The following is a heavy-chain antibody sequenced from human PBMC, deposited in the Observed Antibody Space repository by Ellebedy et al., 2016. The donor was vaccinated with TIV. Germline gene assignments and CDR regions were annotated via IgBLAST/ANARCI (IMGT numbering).Heavy chain of an antibody. CDR2: IYTSGST. Sequence: SETLSLXCTVSGGSISSGDYYWSWIRQPAGKGLEWIGRIYTSGSTNYNPSLKSRVTMSVDTSKNQFSLKLSSVTAADTAVYYCARLLLSDWNQPGYFDLWGRGTLVTVSS. CDR1: GGSISSGDYY. D-gene: IGHD1-1*01. J-gene: IGHJ2*01. CDR3: ARLLLSDWNQPGYFDL. V-gene: IGHV4-61*02.